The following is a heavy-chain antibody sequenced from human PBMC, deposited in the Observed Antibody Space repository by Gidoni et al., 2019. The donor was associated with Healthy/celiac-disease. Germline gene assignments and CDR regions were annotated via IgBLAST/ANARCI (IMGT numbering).Heavy chain of an antibody. Sequence: QVQLQESGPGLVKPSETLSLTCTVAGGSTSRYYWSWIRHPPGKGLEWIGYIYYSGSTTYNPSLKRRVTISVDTSKNQFSLKLSSVTAADTAVYYCARHSSSWYEHYYYGMDVWGQGTTVTVSS. J-gene: IGHJ6*02. V-gene: IGHV4-59*01. CDR2: IYYSGST. D-gene: IGHD6-13*01. CDR1: GGSTSRYY. CDR3: ARHSSSWYEHYYYGMDV.